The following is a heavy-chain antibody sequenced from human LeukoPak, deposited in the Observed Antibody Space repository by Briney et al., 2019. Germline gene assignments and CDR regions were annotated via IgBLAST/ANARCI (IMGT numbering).Heavy chain of an antibody. CDR1: GFTFSSYS. Sequence: PGGSLRLSCAASGFTFSSYSMNWVRQAPGKGLEWVSSISSSSSYIYYADSVKGRFTISRDNAKNSLYLQMTSLRAEDTAVYYCAEYGDYALGAFDIWGQGTMVTVSS. CDR3: AEYGDYALGAFDI. V-gene: IGHV3-21*01. J-gene: IGHJ3*02. D-gene: IGHD4-17*01. CDR2: ISSSSSYI.